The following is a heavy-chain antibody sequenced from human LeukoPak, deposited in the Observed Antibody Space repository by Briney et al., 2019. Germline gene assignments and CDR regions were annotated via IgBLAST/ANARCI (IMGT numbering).Heavy chain of an antibody. Sequence: GGSLRLSCAASGFTFSSCAMSWVRQAPGKGLEWVSAISGSGGSTYYADSVKGRFTISRDNSKNTLYLQMNSLRAVDTAVYYCAKASRYCSSTSCHAPFIYWGQGTLVTVSS. D-gene: IGHD2-2*01. CDR3: AKASRYCSSTSCHAPFIY. CDR2: ISGSGGST. CDR1: GFTFSSCA. J-gene: IGHJ4*02. V-gene: IGHV3-23*01.